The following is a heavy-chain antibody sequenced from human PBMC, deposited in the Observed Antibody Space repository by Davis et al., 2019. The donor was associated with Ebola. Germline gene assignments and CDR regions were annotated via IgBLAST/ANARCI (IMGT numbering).Heavy chain of an antibody. CDR2: MNPNSGNT. V-gene: IGHV1-8*02. Sequence: ASVKVSCKASGGTFSNHAISWVRQAPGQGLEWMGWMNPNSGNTGYAQKFQGRVTMTRNTSISTAYMELSSLRSEDTAVYYCASGLWGSRGMDVWGKGTTVTVSS. J-gene: IGHJ6*04. CDR3: ASGLWGSRGMDV. CDR1: GGTFSNHA. D-gene: IGHD3-16*01.